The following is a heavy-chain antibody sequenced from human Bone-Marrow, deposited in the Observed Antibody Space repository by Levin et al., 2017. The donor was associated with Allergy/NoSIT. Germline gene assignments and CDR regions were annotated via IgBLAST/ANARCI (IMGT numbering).Heavy chain of an antibody. Sequence: SETLSLTCTVSGGSISSYYWSWIRQPPGKGLEWIGYIYYSGRTKYNPSLKSRVTISVDTSKNQFSLRLSSVTAADTAVYYCTRVTDSGWSDYWGQGTLATVSS. J-gene: IGHJ4*02. D-gene: IGHD6-19*01. CDR3: TRVTDSGWSDY. CDR1: GGSISSYY. V-gene: IGHV4-59*01. CDR2: IYYSGRT.